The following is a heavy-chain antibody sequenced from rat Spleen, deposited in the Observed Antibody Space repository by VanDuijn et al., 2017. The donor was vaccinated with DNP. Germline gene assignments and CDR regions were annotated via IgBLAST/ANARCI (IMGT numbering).Heavy chain of an antibody. Sequence: QVQLTESGPGLVQPSETLSLTCTVSGFSVTGYSVHWVRQPSGKGLEWMGRMRYDGDTSYNSILKSRLGISRDTSKNQVFLKMNSLQTEDTAIYFCTRDQDSYYWYFDFWGPGTMVTVSS. V-gene: IGHV2-8*01. CDR3: TRDQDSYYWYFDF. CDR2: MRYDGDT. CDR1: GFSVTGYS. J-gene: IGHJ1*01.